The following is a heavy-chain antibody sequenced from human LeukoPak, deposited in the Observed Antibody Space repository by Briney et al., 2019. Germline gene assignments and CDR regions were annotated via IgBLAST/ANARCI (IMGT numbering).Heavy chain of an antibody. CDR2: IYYSGST. Sequence: SETLSLTCTVSGGSISSYYWSWIRQPPGKGLEWIGYIYYSGSTNYNPSLKSRVTISVDTSRNQFSLKLSSVTAADTAVYYCARDLYGMDVWGQGTTVTVSS. V-gene: IGHV4-59*01. CDR3: ARDLYGMDV. J-gene: IGHJ6*02. CDR1: GGSISSYY.